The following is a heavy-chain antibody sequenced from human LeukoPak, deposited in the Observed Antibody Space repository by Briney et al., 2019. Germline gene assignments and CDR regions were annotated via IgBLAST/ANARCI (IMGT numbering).Heavy chain of an antibody. Sequence: ASVKVSCKASGYTFTSYGISWVRQAPGQGLEWMGWISAYNGNTNYAQKLQGRVTMTTDTSTSTAYMELRSPRSDDTAVYYCARDEDTAISAEYFQHWGQGTLVTVSS. CDR3: ARDEDTAISAEYFQH. V-gene: IGHV1-18*01. J-gene: IGHJ1*01. D-gene: IGHD5-18*01. CDR2: ISAYNGNT. CDR1: GYTFTSYG.